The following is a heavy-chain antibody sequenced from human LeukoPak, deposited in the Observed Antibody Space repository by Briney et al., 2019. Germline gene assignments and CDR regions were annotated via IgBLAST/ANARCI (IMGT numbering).Heavy chain of an antibody. CDR2: IKQDGSEK. CDR1: GFTFSNYW. Sequence: GGSLRLSCVASGFTFSNYWMTWVRQAPGKGLEWVANIKQDGSEKYYVGSVKGRFIISRDNAKNSLYLQMNSLRAEDTALYFCTRWGSDSGSYHDYWGQGTLVTVSS. CDR3: TRWGSDSGSYHDY. V-gene: IGHV3-7*01. D-gene: IGHD3-10*01. J-gene: IGHJ4*02.